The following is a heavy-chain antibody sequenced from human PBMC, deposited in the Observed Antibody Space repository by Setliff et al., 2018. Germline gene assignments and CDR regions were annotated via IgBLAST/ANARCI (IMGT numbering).Heavy chain of an antibody. CDR1: GGFISNGGHY. D-gene: IGHD3-3*01. Sequence: SETLSLTCTVSGGFISNGGHYWGWIRQHPGKGLEWIGYFYYSGDTFYNPSLKSRATIVVDASKNQFSLRLTAVTAADTAVYYCARRETYYNFWSGYYAYWGQGTLVTVSS. J-gene: IGHJ4*02. CDR3: ARRETYYNFWSGYYAY. V-gene: IGHV4-31*03. CDR2: FYYSGDT.